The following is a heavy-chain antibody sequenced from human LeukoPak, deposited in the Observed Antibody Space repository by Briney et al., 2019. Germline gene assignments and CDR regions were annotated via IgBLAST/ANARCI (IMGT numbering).Heavy chain of an antibody. CDR3: ARAPPSYYDSSEVGY. CDR1: GFTFSSYS. V-gene: IGHV3-21*01. CDR2: ISSSSSYI. D-gene: IGHD3-22*01. Sequence: PGGSLRLSCAASGFTFSSYSMNWVRQAPGKGLEWVSCISSSSSYIYYADSVKGRFTISRDNAKNSLYLQMNSLRAEDTAVYYCARAPPSYYDSSEVGYWGQGTLVTVSS. J-gene: IGHJ4*02.